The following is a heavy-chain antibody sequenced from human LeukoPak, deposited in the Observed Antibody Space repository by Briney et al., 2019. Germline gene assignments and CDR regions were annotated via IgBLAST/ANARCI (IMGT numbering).Heavy chain of an antibody. CDR2: INSDGSST. CDR1: GFTFSSYW. CDR3: AKDMGGRLGP. V-gene: IGHV3-74*01. D-gene: IGHD1-26*01. Sequence: PGGSLRLSCAASGFTFSSYWMHWVRQAPGKGLVWVSRINSDGSSTSYADSVKGRFTISRDNAKNTLYLQMNSLKVEDTAIYFCAKDMGGRLGPWGQGTLVTVSS. J-gene: IGHJ5*02.